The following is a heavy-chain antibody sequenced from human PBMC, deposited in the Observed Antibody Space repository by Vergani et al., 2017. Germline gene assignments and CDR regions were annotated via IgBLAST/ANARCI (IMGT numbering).Heavy chain of an antibody. CDR1: GFTSAGYA. CDR3: SKDLGTSSGGGWFDP. Sequence: EVQLEESGGGLVLPGRSLRLSCVASGFTSAGYAMHWVRQAPGKGLEWVSGISWNSNIIGYADSVKGRFTISTDNAKNSLYLQMNSLRAEDTALYYCSKDLGTSSGGGWFDPWGQGTLVTVSS. D-gene: IGHD6-6*01. CDR2: ISWNSNII. V-gene: IGHV3-9*02. J-gene: IGHJ5*02.